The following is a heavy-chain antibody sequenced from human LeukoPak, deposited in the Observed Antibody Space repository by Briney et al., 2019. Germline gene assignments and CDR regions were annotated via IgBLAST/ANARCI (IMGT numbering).Heavy chain of an antibody. CDR3: ARLTCSGGSCYDGY. CDR2: IYYSGST. Sequence: SETLSLTCTVSGGSISNYYWSWIRQPPGKGLEWIGYIYYSGSTNYNPSLKSRVTISADTSKNQFSLKLSSMTATDTAVYYCARLTCSGGSCYDGYWGQGTLVTVSS. J-gene: IGHJ4*02. D-gene: IGHD2-15*01. V-gene: IGHV4-59*08. CDR1: GGSISNYY.